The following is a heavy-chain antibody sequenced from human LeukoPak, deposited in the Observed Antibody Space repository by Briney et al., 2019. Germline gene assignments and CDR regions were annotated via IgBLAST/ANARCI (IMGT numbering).Heavy chain of an antibody. D-gene: IGHD6-13*01. CDR2: INPSGGST. CDR3: ATVPYPYIAAAGTSYYYGMDV. Sequence: ASVNVSCTASGYTFTSYYMHWVRQAPGQGLEWMGIINPSGGSTSYAQKFQGRVTMTEDTSTDTAYMELSSLRSEDTAVYYCATVPYPYIAAAGTSYYYGMDVWGQGTTVTVSS. V-gene: IGHV1-46*01. J-gene: IGHJ6*02. CDR1: GYTFTSYY.